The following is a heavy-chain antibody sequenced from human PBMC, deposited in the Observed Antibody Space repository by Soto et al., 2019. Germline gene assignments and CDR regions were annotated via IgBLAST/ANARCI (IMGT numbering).Heavy chain of an antibody. D-gene: IGHD2-15*01. CDR1: GGSISSDTYY. V-gene: IGHV4-31*03. CDR3: SREHMDSDTYLYGMDV. Sequence: PSETLSLTCTVSGGSISSDTYYWNGIRQHPGKGLEWIGCIYSSGNTFYKPSLRSRPAISLDTSRNQLSLRLTSVTAADTAVYYCSREHMDSDTYLYGMDVWGQGTMVTVSS. J-gene: IGHJ6*02. CDR2: IYSSGNT.